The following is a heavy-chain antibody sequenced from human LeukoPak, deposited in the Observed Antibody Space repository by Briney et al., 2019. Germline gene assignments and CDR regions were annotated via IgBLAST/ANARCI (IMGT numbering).Heavy chain of an antibody. CDR3: ARDVNGFLDY. D-gene: IGHD2-8*01. CDR2: IIPILGIA. CDR1: GGTFSSYA. J-gene: IGHJ4*02. Sequence: SVKVPCKASGGTFSSYAISWVRQAPGQGLEWMGRIIPILGIANYAQKFQGRVTITADKSTSTAYMELSSLRSEDTAVYYCARDVNGFLDYWGQGTLVTVSS. V-gene: IGHV1-69*04.